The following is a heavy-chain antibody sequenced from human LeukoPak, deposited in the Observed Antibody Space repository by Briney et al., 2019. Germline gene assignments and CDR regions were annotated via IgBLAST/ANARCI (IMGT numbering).Heavy chain of an antibody. D-gene: IGHD2-2*01. V-gene: IGHV3-23*01. CDR2: ISGSGGST. Sequence: TGGSLRLSCAASGFTFSSYAMSWVRQAPGKGLEWVSAISGSGGSTYYTDSVKGRFTISRDNSKNTLYLQMNSLRAEDTAVYYCAKDRVVVVPAAEGADAFDIWGQGTMVTVSS. J-gene: IGHJ3*02. CDR1: GFTFSSYA. CDR3: AKDRVVVVPAAEGADAFDI.